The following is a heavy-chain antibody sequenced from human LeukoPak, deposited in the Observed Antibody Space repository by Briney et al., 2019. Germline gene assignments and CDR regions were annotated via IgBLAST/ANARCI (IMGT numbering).Heavy chain of an antibody. CDR2: ISSSGSTI. Sequence: GGSLRLSCAASGFTFSDYYMSWIRQAPGKGLEWVSYISSSGSTIYYADSVKGRFTISRDNAKNSLYLQMNSLRAEDTAVYYCARDPAADENAFDIWGQGTMVTVSS. CDR3: ARDPAADENAFDI. CDR1: GFTFSDYY. V-gene: IGHV3-11*01. D-gene: IGHD6-13*01. J-gene: IGHJ3*02.